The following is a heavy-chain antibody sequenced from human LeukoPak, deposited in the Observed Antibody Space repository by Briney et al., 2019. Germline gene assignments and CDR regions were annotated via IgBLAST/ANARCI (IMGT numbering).Heavy chain of an antibody. D-gene: IGHD3-10*01. Sequence: SETLSLTCTVSDVSIFRSNWWSWVRQSPGKGLEWIGQIPPSGSTNYSPSLKSRVTISVDKSKTQFSLKLTSVTAADTAVYYCARVGRPHYGSAYFDYWGQGTLVTVSS. J-gene: IGHJ4*02. CDR1: DVSIFRSNW. CDR3: ARVGRPHYGSAYFDY. CDR2: IPPSGST. V-gene: IGHV4-4*02.